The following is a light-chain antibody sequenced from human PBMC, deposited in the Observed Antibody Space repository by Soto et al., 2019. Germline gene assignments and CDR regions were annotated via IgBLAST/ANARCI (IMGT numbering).Light chain of an antibody. V-gene: IGLV2-8*01. CDR3: SSYAGRNNLV. Sequence: QSALTQPPSASGSPGQSVTISCTGTSSDVGGYNYVSWYQQHPGKAPKLMIYEVSKRPSGVPDRFSGSKSGNTASLTVSGLQADDEADYYCSSYAGRNNLVFGGGTKLTVL. J-gene: IGLJ3*02. CDR1: SSDVGGYNY. CDR2: EVS.